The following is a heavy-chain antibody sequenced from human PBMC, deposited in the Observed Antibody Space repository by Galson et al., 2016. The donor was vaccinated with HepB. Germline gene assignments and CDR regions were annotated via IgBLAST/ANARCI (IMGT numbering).Heavy chain of an antibody. CDR2: INRYGATT. Sequence: LRLSCAASGCFFSGRAMSWVRHAPGKGLEWVAGINRYGATTGYAASVKGRFTISRDNSNNTLYLQMNSLTTEDTAVYYCARDDYSGGRGSPDYWGQGTLVTVSS. D-gene: IGHD4/OR15-4a*01. J-gene: IGHJ4*02. CDR1: GCFFSGRA. V-gene: IGHV3-23*01. CDR3: ARDDYSGGRGSPDY.